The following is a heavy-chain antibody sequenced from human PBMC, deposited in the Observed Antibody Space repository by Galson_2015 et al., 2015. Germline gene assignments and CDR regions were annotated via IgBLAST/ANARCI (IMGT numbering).Heavy chain of an antibody. D-gene: IGHD3-22*01. CDR3: AHTTYYYVSSGYYDGRFDY. J-gene: IGHJ4*02. V-gene: IGHV2-5*02. CDR2: IYWDDDK. Sequence: ALEWLALIYWDDDKRYSPSLKSRLTITKDTSKNQVVLTMTNMDPVDTATYYCAHTTYYYVSSGYYDGRFDYWGQGTLVTVSS.